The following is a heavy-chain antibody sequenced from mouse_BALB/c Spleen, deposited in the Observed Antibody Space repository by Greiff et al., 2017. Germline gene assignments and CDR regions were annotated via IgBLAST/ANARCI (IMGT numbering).Heavy chain of an antibody. CDR2: ISYSGST. V-gene: IGHV3-8*02. J-gene: IGHJ4*01. Sequence: EVQVVESGPSLVKPSQTLSLTCSVTGDSITSGYWNWIRKFPGNKLEYMGYISYSGSTYYNPSLKSRISITRDTSKNQYYLQLNSVTTEDTATYYCARYSDGNYYAMDYWGQGTSVTVSS. D-gene: IGHD2-1*01. CDR3: ARYSDGNYYAMDY. CDR1: GDSITSGY.